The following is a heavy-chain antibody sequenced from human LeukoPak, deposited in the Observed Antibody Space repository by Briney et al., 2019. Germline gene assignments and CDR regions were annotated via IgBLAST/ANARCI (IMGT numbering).Heavy chain of an antibody. CDR3: AARPGEEAVPYDY. CDR1: GFTFSTYA. CDR2: ISRGGDVT. D-gene: IGHD3-10*01. Sequence: GGSLRLSCAASGFTFSTYAMTWVRQAPGKGLEWVSLISRGGDVTYYADSVKGRFTISRDSSKNTLYLQMHSLRAEDTAVYYCAARPGEEAVPYDYWGQGTLVTVSS. V-gene: IGHV3-23*01. J-gene: IGHJ4*02.